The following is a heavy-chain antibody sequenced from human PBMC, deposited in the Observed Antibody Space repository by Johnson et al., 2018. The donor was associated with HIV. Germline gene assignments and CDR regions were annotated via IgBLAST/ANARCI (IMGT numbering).Heavy chain of an antibody. J-gene: IGHJ3*02. Sequence: HVQLVESGGDLVKPGGSLRLSCAASGFIFSDYYMTWIRQAPGKGLESISYISSSGRTIYYADSVKGRFTMSRDNAKKSLYLQMNSLRAEDTAVYYCAREEGTDILTRGDAFDIWGQGTIVTVSS. CDR1: GFIFSDYY. CDR3: AREEGTDILTRGDAFDI. CDR2: ISSSGRTI. D-gene: IGHD3-9*01. V-gene: IGHV3-11*04.